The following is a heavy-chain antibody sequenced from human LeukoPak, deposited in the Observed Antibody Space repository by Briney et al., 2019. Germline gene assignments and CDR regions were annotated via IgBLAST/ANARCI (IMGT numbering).Heavy chain of an antibody. Sequence: GGSLRLSCAASGFTFSSYGMNWVRQAPGKGLEWVSSISSTSTYIFYADSVKGRFTISRDNARNSLYLQMNSLRADDTAVYYCASHGSGTVPRWGQGTLVTVSS. CDR3: ASHGSGTVPR. CDR2: ISSTSTYI. CDR1: GFTFSSYG. J-gene: IGHJ4*02. D-gene: IGHD3-10*01. V-gene: IGHV3-21*01.